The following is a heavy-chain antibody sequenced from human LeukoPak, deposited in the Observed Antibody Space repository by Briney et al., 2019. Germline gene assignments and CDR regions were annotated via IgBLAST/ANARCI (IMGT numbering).Heavy chain of an antibody. J-gene: IGHJ4*02. CDR3: AREGGSYHFDY. CDR1: GGTFSSYA. CDR2: IIPILGIA. V-gene: IGHV1-69*04. Sequence: GASVKVSCKASGGTFSSYAISWVRQAPGQGLEWMGRIIPILGIANYAQKFQGRVTITADKSTSTAYMELSSLRFEDTAVYYCAREGGSYHFDYWGQGTLVTVSS. D-gene: IGHD1-26*01.